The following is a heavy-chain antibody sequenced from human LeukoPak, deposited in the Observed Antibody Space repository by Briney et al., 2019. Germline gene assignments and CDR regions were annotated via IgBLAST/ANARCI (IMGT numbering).Heavy chain of an antibody. V-gene: IGHV3-30*18. CDR2: ISYDGSNK. Sequence: GGSLRLSCAASGFTFSSYGMHWVRQAPGKGLEWVAVISYDGSNKYYADSVKGRFTISRDNSKNTLYLQMNSLRAEDTAVYYCAKVVCSSTSCYKARGAFDIWGQGTMVIVSS. D-gene: IGHD2-2*02. CDR1: GFTFSSYG. J-gene: IGHJ3*02. CDR3: AKVVCSSTSCYKARGAFDI.